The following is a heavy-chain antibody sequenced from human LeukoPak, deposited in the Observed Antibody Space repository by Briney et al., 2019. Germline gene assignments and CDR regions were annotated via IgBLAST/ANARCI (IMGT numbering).Heavy chain of an antibody. J-gene: IGHJ4*02. CDR2: ISSSSSYI. CDR1: GFTFSSYS. CDR3: ARAAYDSSGYLTL. D-gene: IGHD3-22*01. Sequence: GGSLRLSCAASGFTFSSYSMNWVRQAPGKGLEWVSSISSSSSYIYYADSVKGRFTISRDNAKNSLYLQMNSLRAEDTAVYYCARAAYDSSGYLTLWGQGTLVTVSS. V-gene: IGHV3-21*01.